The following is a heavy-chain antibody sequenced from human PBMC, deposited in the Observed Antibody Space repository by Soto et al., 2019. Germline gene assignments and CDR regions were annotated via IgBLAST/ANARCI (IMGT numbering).Heavy chain of an antibody. CDR2: IVVGSGNT. CDR3: AADRGVVLVPAAIIGGRTYYYYGMDV. CDR1: GFTFTSSA. V-gene: IGHV1-58*01. Sequence: GASVKLSCKDSGFTFTSSAVQWVRQAREQRLEWIGWIVVGSGNTNYAQKFQERVTITRDMSTSTAYMELSSLRSEDTAVYYCAADRGVVLVPAAIIGGRTYYYYGMDVWGQGTTVTVSS. J-gene: IGHJ6*02. D-gene: IGHD2-2*01.